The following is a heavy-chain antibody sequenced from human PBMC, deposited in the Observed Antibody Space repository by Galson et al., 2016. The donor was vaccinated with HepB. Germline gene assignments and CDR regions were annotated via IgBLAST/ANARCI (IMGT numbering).Heavy chain of an antibody. CDR2: IYYSGST. Sequence: VSGGSISSADYYWSWIRQHAGKGLEWIGYIYYSGSTYYNPSLKSRVTMSIGTSKNQFSLKMTSVTAADTAVYYCARGYSYGGCIYWGRGTLVTVSS. D-gene: IGHD5-18*01. J-gene: IGHJ1*01. V-gene: IGHV4-31*02. CDR3: ARGYSYGGCIY. CDR1: GGSISSADYY.